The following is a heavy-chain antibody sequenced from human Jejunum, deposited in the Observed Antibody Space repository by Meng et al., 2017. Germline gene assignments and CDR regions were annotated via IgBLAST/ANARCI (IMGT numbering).Heavy chain of an antibody. CDR1: GYTFSTYA. V-gene: IGHV1-3*01. CDR2: INAGNGNT. J-gene: IGHJ3*02. Sequence: ASVKVSCKASGYTFSTYAIHWVRQAPGQRLEWMGWINAGNGNTKYSQRFQGTVTFSSDTSASTAYMEVSGLRSEDTAVYYCSRAGSTTGNGLDMWGQGTMVTVSS. D-gene: IGHD1-14*01. CDR3: SRAGSTTGNGLDM.